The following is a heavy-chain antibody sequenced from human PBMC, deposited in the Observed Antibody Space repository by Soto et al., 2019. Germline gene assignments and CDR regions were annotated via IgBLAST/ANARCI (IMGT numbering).Heavy chain of an antibody. CDR1: GYTFTSYD. D-gene: IGHD2-21*02. J-gene: IGHJ3*02. CDR2: MNPNSGNT. Sequence: ASVKVSCKASGYTFTSYDINWVRQATGQGLEWMGWMNPNSGNTGYAQKFQGRVTMTRNTSISTAYMELSSLRSEDTAVYYCARGHRHIVVVTAPRGAFDIWGHGTIVTVSS. V-gene: IGHV1-8*01. CDR3: ARGHRHIVVVTAPRGAFDI.